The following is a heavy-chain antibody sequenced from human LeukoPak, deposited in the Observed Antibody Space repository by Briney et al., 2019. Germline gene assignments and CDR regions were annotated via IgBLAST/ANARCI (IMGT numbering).Heavy chain of an antibody. CDR3: ARRSQRYCSGGSCKYWYFDL. CDR2: INPSDGYT. V-gene: IGHV1-46*01. Sequence: GASVKVSCKASGYTFTGYYMHWVRQAPGQGLEWMGIINPSDGYTNYAQKFQGRVTMTRDMSTSTVYMELSSLRSEDTAVYYCARRSQRYCSGGSCKYWYFDLWGRGTLVTVSS. D-gene: IGHD2-15*01. J-gene: IGHJ2*01. CDR1: GYTFTGYY.